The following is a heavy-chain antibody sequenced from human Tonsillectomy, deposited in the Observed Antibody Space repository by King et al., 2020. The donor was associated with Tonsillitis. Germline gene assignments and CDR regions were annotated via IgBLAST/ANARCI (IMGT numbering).Heavy chain of an antibody. V-gene: IGHV3-21*01. CDR3: AREEGEGFDY. CDR1: GFTFSSYS. CDR2: ISGSATYI. D-gene: IGHD3-16*01. J-gene: IGHJ4*02. Sequence: VQLVESGGGLVKPGGSLRLSCAASGFTFSSYSMNWVRQAPGKGLEWFSSISGSATYIYYADSVKGRFTISRDNAKNSLYLQMNSLRAEDTAVYYCAREEGEGFDYWGQGTLVAVSS.